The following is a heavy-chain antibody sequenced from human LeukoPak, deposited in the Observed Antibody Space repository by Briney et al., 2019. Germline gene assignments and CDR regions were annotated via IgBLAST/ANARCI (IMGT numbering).Heavy chain of an antibody. CDR1: GFTFSRYW. CDR2: IKSKTEGGTT. J-gene: IGHJ4*02. D-gene: IGHD2-15*01. Sequence: GGSLRLSCAASGFTFSRYWMSWVRQAPGKGLEWVGRIKSKTEGGTTDYAAPVKGRFTISRDDSKSTLYLQMNSLKTEDTAMYYCATDPLGGDFWDQGTLVTVSS. V-gene: IGHV3-15*01. CDR3: ATDPLGGDF.